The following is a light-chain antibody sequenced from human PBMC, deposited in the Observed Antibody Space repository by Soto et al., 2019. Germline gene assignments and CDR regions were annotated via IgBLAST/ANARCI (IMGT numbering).Light chain of an antibody. J-gene: IGKJ2*01. CDR3: QQYGSSPLYT. CDR1: QSVSSSY. CDR2: GAS. V-gene: IGKV3-20*01. Sequence: EIVLTQSPGTLSLSPGERATLSCRASQSVSSSYFAWYQQKPGQAPRLLIYGASSRATGITDRFSGGGSGTAFTFTIISLQPEDFAVYYCQQYGSSPLYTFGQGTKLEIK.